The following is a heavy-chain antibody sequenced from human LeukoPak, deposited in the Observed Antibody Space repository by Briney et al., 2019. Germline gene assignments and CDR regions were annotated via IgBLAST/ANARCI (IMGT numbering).Heavy chain of an antibody. J-gene: IGHJ6*02. Sequence: PGGSLRLSCAASGFSFNSDWMDWVRQAPGKGLEWVANIKQDGSEKYYVDSVKGRFTISRDNAKNSLYLQMNSLRAEDTAVYYCARTPLDYYYGMDVWGQGTTVTVSS. CDR2: IKQDGSEK. CDR1: GFSFNSDW. V-gene: IGHV3-7*03. CDR3: ARTPLDYYYGMDV.